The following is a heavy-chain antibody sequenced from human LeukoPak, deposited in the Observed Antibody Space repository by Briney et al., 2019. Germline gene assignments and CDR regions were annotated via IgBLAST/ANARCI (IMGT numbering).Heavy chain of an antibody. J-gene: IGHJ3*02. D-gene: IGHD5-18*01. CDR3: AKDGYSYGRDAFDI. V-gene: IGHV3-23*01. Sequence: GGSLRLSCAASGFTFSSSAMSWVRQAPGKGLEWVSAISNNGGYTYYADSVQGRFTISRDNSKSTLCLQMNSLRAEDTAVYYCAKDGYSYGRDAFDIWGQGTMVTVSS. CDR1: GFTFSSSA. CDR2: ISNNGGYT.